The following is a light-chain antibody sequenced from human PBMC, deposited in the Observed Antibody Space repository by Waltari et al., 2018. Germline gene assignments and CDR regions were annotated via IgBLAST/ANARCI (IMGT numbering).Light chain of an antibody. CDR1: QGVSKF. CDR3: QQYDRWPLT. CDR2: DVS. J-gene: IGKJ4*01. Sequence: VVLTQSPATLSLSPGERATLSCRASQGVSKFLAWFQQKPGQSPRLLVYDVSTRATDIPSRFSGSGPGPEFILTINSLEPEDFAVYYCQQYDRWPLTFGGGTKLEIK. V-gene: IGKV3D-11*01.